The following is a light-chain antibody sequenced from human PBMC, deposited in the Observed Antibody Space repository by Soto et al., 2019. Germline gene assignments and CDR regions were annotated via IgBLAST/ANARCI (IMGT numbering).Light chain of an antibody. J-gene: IGKJ4*01. CDR3: QQYDRSPLT. CDR2: GAS. Sequence: VLTQSPGTLSLSPGARATLSCRASQSVSSTYLAWYQQKPGQAPRLLIYGASSRATGIPDRFSGSGSGTDFTLTISRLEPEDFAVYYCQQYDRSPLTGGGGTKVDIK. V-gene: IGKV3-20*01. CDR1: QSVSSTY.